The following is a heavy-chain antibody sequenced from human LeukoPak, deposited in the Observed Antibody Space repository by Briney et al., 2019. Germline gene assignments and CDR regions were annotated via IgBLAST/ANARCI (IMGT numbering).Heavy chain of an antibody. CDR3: ARDRSNNTYYFYYMDV. V-gene: IGHV4-39*07. CDR2: IHYSRGT. CDR1: GGSISNINYY. D-gene: IGHD1/OR15-1a*01. J-gene: IGHJ6*03. Sequence: SETLSLTCTVSGGSISNINYYWGWIRQPPGKGLEWIGSIHYSRGTHYNPSLKSRVTISVDTSKNQFSLRLSSVSAADTALYYCARDRSNNTYYFYYMDVWGRGTTVTVSS.